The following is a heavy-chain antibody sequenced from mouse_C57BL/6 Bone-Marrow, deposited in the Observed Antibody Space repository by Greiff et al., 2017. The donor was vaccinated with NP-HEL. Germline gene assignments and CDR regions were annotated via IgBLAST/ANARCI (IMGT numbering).Heavy chain of an antibody. J-gene: IGHJ1*03. Sequence: VQLQQSGPELVKPGASVKISCKASGYSFTDYDMNWVRQSHGKSLEWIGEINPNYGTTSYNEKFKGKVTLTVDQASSTAYMQLNSLTSEDSAVYYCARRRYNGWYFDVWGKGTTVTVSS. CDR2: INPNYGTT. V-gene: IGHV1-39*01. D-gene: IGHD1-1*01. CDR3: ARRRYNGWYFDV. CDR1: GYSFTDYD.